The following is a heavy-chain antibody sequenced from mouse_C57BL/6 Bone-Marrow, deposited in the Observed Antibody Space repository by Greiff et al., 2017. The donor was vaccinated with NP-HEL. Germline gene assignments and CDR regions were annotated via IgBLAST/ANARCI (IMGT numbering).Heavy chain of an antibody. CDR3: ARAPFFDY. Sequence: VQLQQPGAELVRPGTSVKLSCKASGYTFTSYWMHWVKQRPGQGLEWIGVIDPSDSYTNYNQEFKGKATLTVDTSSSTAYMQLSSLTSEDSAVYYCARAPFFDYWGQGTTLTVSS. V-gene: IGHV1-59*01. J-gene: IGHJ2*01. CDR2: IDPSDSYT. CDR1: GYTFTSYW.